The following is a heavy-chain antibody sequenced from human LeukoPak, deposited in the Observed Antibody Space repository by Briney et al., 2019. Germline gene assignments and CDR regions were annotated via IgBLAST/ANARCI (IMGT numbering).Heavy chain of an antibody. CDR2: IFPGDSDT. CDR1: GYSFTTYW. Sequence: GESLKISGKGSGYSFTTYWIAWVRQMPGKGLEWMGIIFPGDSDTRYSPSFQGQVTISADKSISTAYLQWSSLTASDSAMYYCARLEGWGSSGWSPASLNYWGQGTLVTVSS. D-gene: IGHD6-19*01. V-gene: IGHV5-51*01. CDR3: ARLEGWGSSGWSPASLNY. J-gene: IGHJ4*02.